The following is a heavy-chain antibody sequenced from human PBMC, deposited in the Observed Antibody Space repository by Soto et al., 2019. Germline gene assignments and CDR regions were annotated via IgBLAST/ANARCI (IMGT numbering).Heavy chain of an antibody. CDR3: ARSGAVAGNDY. Sequence: PGGSLRLSCAASGFTFSSYEMNWVRQAPGKGLEWVSYISSSGSTIFYADSVKGRFTISRDNAKNSLYLQMNTLRAGDTAVYYCARSGAVAGNDYWGQGTLVTVSS. CDR2: ISSSGSTI. J-gene: IGHJ4*02. D-gene: IGHD6-19*01. CDR1: GFTFSSYE. V-gene: IGHV3-48*03.